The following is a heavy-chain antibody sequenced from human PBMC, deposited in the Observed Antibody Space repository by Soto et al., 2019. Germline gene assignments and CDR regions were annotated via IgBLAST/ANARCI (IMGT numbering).Heavy chain of an antibody. CDR3: TRDSGIVLVPVTSMDV. Sequence: GGSLRLSCAASGFTFSNYWMHWVRQAPGKGLVWVSLISYDGGNEYYADSVKGRFTISRDDSENTLYLQMIGLRAEDTAVYYCTRDSGIVLVPVTSMDVWGQGTTVTVSS. D-gene: IGHD2-2*01. J-gene: IGHJ6*02. CDR2: ISYDGGNE. CDR1: GFTFSNYW. V-gene: IGHV3-30-3*01.